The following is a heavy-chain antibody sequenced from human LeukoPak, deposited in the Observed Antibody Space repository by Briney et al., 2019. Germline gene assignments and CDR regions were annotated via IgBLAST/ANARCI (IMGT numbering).Heavy chain of an antibody. J-gene: IGHJ3*02. Sequence: GGSLRLSCAASGFTFSSYSMNWVRQAPGKGLEWVSYISSSSSTIYYADSVKGRFTISRDNAKNSLYLQMNSLRAEDTAVYYCTRDRITIFGVVTASIDAFDIWGQGTMVTVSS. CDR1: GFTFSSYS. CDR2: ISSSSSTI. V-gene: IGHV3-48*04. CDR3: TRDRITIFGVVTASIDAFDI. D-gene: IGHD3-3*01.